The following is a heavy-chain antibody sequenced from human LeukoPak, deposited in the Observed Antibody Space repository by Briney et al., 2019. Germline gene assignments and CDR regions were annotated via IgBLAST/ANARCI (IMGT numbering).Heavy chain of an antibody. Sequence: ASVKVSCKASGYTFTSYGISWVRQAPGQGLEWMGWISAYNGNTNYAQKLQGRVTMTTDTSTSTAYMELRSLRSDDTAVYYCARDLKPGYYDSSGTLNYFDYWGQGTLVTVSS. D-gene: IGHD3-22*01. V-gene: IGHV1-18*01. CDR2: ISAYNGNT. CDR1: GYTFTSYG. CDR3: ARDLKPGYYDSSGTLNYFDY. J-gene: IGHJ4*02.